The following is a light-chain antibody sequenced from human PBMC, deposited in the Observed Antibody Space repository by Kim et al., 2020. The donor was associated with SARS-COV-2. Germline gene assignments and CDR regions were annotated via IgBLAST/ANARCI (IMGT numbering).Light chain of an antibody. J-gene: IGLJ1*01. CDR2: DVT. CDR3: ISYTGSTPPYV. CDR1: SSDVDGYNY. V-gene: IGLV2-14*03. Sequence: QSALTQPASVSGSPGQSITISCTGASSDVDGYNYVSWYQQHPDKAPKLMIFDVTNRPSGVSDRFSASKSGNTASLTISGLQAEDEADYYCISYTGSTPPYVLGTGTKVTVL.